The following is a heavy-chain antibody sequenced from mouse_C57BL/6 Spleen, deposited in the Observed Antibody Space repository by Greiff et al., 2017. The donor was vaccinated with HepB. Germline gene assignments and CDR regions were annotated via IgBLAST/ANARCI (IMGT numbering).Heavy chain of an antibody. CDR1: GYSFTGYY. CDR3: ARYEPPGGVDY. V-gene: IGHV1-42*01. J-gene: IGHJ2*01. Sequence: EVKLMESGPELVKPGASVKISCKASGYSFTGYYMNWVKQSPEKSLEWIGEINPSTGGTTYNQKFKAKATLTVDKSSSTAYMQLKSLTSEDSAVYYCARYEPPGGVDYWGQGTTLTVSS. CDR2: INPSTGGT. D-gene: IGHD2-3*01.